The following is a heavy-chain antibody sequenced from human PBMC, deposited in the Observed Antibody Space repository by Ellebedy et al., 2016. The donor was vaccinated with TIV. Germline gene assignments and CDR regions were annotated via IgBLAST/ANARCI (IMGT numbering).Heavy chain of an antibody. CDR2: ISGSGGST. Sequence: GESLKISXAASGFTFSSYAMSWVRQAPGKGLEWVSAISGSGGSTYYADSVKGRFTISRDNSKNTLYLQMNSLRAEDTAVYYCAKDTIRIRGWFDPWGQGTLVTVSS. V-gene: IGHV3-23*01. D-gene: IGHD3-3*02. J-gene: IGHJ5*02. CDR3: AKDTIRIRGWFDP. CDR1: GFTFSSYA.